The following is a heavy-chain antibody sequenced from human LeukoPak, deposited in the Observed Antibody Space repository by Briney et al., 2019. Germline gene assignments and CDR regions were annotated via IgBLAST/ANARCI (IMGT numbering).Heavy chain of an antibody. V-gene: IGHV1-2*02. CDR2: INPNSGGT. J-gene: IGHJ3*02. Sequence: ASVKVSCKASGYTFTSYDINWVRQATGQGLEWMGWINPNSGGTNYAQKFQGRVTMTRDTSISTAYMELSRLRSDDTAVYYCASGIDAFDIWGQGTMVTVSS. CDR3: ASGIDAFDI. CDR1: GYTFTSYD.